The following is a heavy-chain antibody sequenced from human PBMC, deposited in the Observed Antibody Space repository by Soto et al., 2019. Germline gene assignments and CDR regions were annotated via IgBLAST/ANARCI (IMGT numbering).Heavy chain of an antibody. V-gene: IGHV4-59*01. D-gene: IGHD3-9*01. CDR2: IYYSGST. CDR1: GGSISSYY. CDR3: ARVNFYILTGFGWFDP. Sequence: SETLSLTCTVSGGSISSYYWSWIRQPPGKGLEWIGYIYYSGSTNYNPSLKSRVTISVDTSKNQFSLKLSSVTAADTAVYYCARVNFYILTGFGWFDPWGQGTLVTVSS. J-gene: IGHJ5*02.